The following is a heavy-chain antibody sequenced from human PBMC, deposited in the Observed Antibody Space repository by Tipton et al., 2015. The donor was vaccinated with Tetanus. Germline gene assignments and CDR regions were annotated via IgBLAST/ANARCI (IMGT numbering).Heavy chain of an antibody. Sequence: SLRLSCAASGFTFDDYAMHWVRQAPGKGLEWVSGISWNSGSIGYADSVKGRFTISRDNAKNTLYLQMNSLRAEDTAVYYCARDISHVGATLYFDYWGQGTLVTVSS. D-gene: IGHD1-26*01. CDR1: GFTFDDYA. CDR3: ARDISHVGATLYFDY. V-gene: IGHV3-9*01. J-gene: IGHJ4*02. CDR2: ISWNSGSI.